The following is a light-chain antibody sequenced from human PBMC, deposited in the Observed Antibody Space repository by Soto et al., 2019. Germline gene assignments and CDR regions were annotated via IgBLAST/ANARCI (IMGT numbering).Light chain of an antibody. V-gene: IGLV2-8*01. J-gene: IGLJ1*01. CDR1: SSDVGGYNY. CDR2: EVN. CDR3: SSYAGSINV. Sequence: QSVLTQPPSASGSPGQSVAISCTGTSSDVGGYNYVSWYQQHPGKAPKLMIYEVNKRPSGVPDRFSGSKSGNTASLTVSGLQAEDGADYYCSSYAGSINVFGTGSKLTVL.